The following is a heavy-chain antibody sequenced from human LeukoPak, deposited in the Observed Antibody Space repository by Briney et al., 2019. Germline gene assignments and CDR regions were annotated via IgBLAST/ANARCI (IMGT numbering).Heavy chain of an antibody. J-gene: IGHJ4*02. CDR1: GGSFSGYY. CDR2: INHSGST. D-gene: IGHD6-13*01. Sequence: PSETLSLTCAVYGGSFSGYYWSRIRQPPGKGLEWIGEINHSGSTNYNPSLKSRVTISVDTSKNQFSLKLSSVTAAVTAVYYCASKGGAAGTGVFDYWGQGTLVTVSS. V-gene: IGHV4-34*01. CDR3: ASKGGAAGTGVFDY.